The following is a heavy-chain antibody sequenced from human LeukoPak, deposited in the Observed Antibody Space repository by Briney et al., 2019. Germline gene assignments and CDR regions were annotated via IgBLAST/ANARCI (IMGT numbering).Heavy chain of an antibody. Sequence: PGGSLRLSCAASGFTFSSYGMSWVRQAPGKGLEWVSAINTSGGSTYYADSVKGRFTISRDNAKNSLYLQMNSLRAEDTAVYYCAKGSVAGRQRAPPKEWFDPWGQGTLVTVSS. CDR3: AKGSVAGRQRAPPKEWFDP. V-gene: IGHV3-23*01. CDR2: INTSGGST. D-gene: IGHD6-6*01. CDR1: GFTFSSYG. J-gene: IGHJ5*02.